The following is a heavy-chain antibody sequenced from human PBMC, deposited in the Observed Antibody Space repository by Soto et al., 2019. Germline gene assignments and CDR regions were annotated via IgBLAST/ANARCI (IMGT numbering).Heavy chain of an antibody. J-gene: IGHJ4*02. Sequence: GGSLRLSCAASGFTFSSYAMSGVRQAPGKGLEWVSAISGSGGSTYYADSVKGRFTISRDNSKNTLYLQMNSLRAEDTAVYYCAKDSSGYPGGYFDYWGQGTLVTVSS. CDR2: ISGSGGST. D-gene: IGHD3-22*01. CDR1: GFTFSSYA. CDR3: AKDSSGYPGGYFDY. V-gene: IGHV3-23*01.